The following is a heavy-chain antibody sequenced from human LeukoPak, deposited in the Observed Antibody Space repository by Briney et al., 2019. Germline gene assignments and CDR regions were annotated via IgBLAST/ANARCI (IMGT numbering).Heavy chain of an antibody. CDR3: ASRPPRGSTWFYFDY. CDR1: GFTFSDYQ. Sequence: PGGSLRLSCAASGFTFSDYQMNWIRQAPGKGLEWVSYISSSGSAIYYADSVKGRFAISRDNAKNSLYLQMNSLRADDTAVYYCASRPPRGSTWFYFDYWGRGALVTVSS. CDR2: ISSSGSAI. D-gene: IGHD6-13*01. V-gene: IGHV3-11*04. J-gene: IGHJ4*02.